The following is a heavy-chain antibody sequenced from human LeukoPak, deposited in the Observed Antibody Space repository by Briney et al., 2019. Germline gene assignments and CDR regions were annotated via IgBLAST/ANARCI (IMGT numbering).Heavy chain of an antibody. Sequence: GASVKVSCKASGYTFTGYYMHWVRQAPGKGLEWMGGYDPENGETIYAQKFQGRVTMTEDTSTDTAYMELSSLRSEDTAVYYCATGDSSTRGYYYMDVWGKGTTVTVSS. CDR2: YDPENGET. D-gene: IGHD2-2*01. V-gene: IGHV1-24*01. CDR1: GYTFTGYY. CDR3: ATGDSSTRGYYYMDV. J-gene: IGHJ6*03.